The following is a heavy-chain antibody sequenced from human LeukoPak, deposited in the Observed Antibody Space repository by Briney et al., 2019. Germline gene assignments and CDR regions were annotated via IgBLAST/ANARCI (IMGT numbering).Heavy chain of an antibody. CDR3: ARIYYINYYYMDV. V-gene: IGHV4-39*07. Sequence: SETLSLTCTVSGGSISSSSYYWGWIRQPPGKGLEWIGSIYYSGSTYYNPSLKNRVTISVDTSKNQFSLNLSSVTAADTAMYYCARIYYINYYYMDVWGKGTTVTVSS. D-gene: IGHD1-26*01. J-gene: IGHJ6*03. CDR2: IYYSGST. CDR1: GGSISSSSYY.